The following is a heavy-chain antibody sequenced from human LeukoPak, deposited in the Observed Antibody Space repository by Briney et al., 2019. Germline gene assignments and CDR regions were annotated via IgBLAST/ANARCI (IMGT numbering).Heavy chain of an antibody. CDR2: MNPNSGNT. Sequence: ASVKVSCKASGYAFTSYDINWVRQATGQGLEWMGWMNPNSGNTGYAQKFQGRVTMTRNTSISTAYMELSSLRSEDTAVYYCARGVDYYNWFDPLGQGTLVTVSS. J-gene: IGHJ5*02. D-gene: IGHD5-12*01. V-gene: IGHV1-8*01. CDR3: ARGVDYYNWFDP. CDR1: GYAFTSYD.